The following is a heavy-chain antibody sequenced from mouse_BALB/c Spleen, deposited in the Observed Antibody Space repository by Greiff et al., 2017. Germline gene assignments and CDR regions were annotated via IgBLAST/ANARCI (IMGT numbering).Heavy chain of an antibody. V-gene: IGHV1-69*02. CDR1: GYTFTSYW. J-gene: IGHJ4*01. D-gene: IGHD2-2*01. Sequence: VQLQQPGAELVRPGASVKLSCKASGYTFTSYWINWVKQRPGQGLEWIGNIYPSDSYTNYNQKFKDKATLTVDKSSSTAYMQLSSPTSEDSAVYYCTRDWFYAMDYWGQGTSVTVSS. CDR2: IYPSDSYT. CDR3: TRDWFYAMDY.